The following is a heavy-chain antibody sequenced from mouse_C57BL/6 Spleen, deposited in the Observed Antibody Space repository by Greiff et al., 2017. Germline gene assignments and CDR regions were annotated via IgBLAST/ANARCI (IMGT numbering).Heavy chain of an antibody. CDR1: GYTFTSYW. J-gene: IGHJ2*01. CDR3: ARGRGYYVEDYFDY. V-gene: IGHV1-53*01. Sequence: VQLQQPGTELVKPGASVKLSCKASGYTFTSYWMHWVKQRPGQGLEWIGNINPSNGGTNYNEKFKSKATLTVDKSSSTAYMPLSSLTSEDSTVYYCARGRGYYVEDYFDYWGQGTTLTVSS. CDR2: INPSNGGT. D-gene: IGHD2-3*01.